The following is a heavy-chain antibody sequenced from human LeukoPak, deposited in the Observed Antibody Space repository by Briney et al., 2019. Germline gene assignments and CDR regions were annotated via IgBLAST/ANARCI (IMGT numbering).Heavy chain of an antibody. D-gene: IGHD3-16*01. CDR3: ARGGGLDV. J-gene: IGHJ6*02. CDR1: GFTFSSYW. CDR2: INHNGNVN. Sequence: GGSLRLSCAASGFTFSSYWMNWARQAPGKGLEWVASINHNGNVNYYVDSVKGRFTTSRDNAKNSLYLQMSNLRAEDTTVYFCARGGGLDVWGQGATVTVSS. V-gene: IGHV3-7*03.